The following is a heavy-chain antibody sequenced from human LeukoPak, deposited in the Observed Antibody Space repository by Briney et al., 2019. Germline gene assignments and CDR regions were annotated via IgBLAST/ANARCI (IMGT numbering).Heavy chain of an antibody. CDR1: GLSFSSYA. CDR2: ISGSGDST. J-gene: IGHJ3*01. V-gene: IGHV3-23*01. CDR3: SKLVGGLPLDL. D-gene: IGHD1-26*01. Sequence: GGSLRHSCAASGLSFSSYAMSWVRQAPGKGLEWVSTISGSGDSTYYADSVKGRFTISRDNSKNTLYLQMNSLRVEDTALYYCSKLVGGLPLDLWGQGTVVTVSS.